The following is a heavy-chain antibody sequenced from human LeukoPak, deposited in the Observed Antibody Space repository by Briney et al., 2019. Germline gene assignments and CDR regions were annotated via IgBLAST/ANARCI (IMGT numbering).Heavy chain of an antibody. CDR1: GFTFISYS. D-gene: IGHD3-10*01. CDR2: ISSSSSSI. Sequence: PGGSLKLSCAASGFTFISYSMNWVRQAPGKGLEWVSSISSSSSSIYCADSVKGRFTISRDNAKNSLYLQMNSLRAEDTAMYYCARDRGYYDSGRYVPLDYWGQGTLVTVSS. J-gene: IGHJ4*02. V-gene: IGHV3-21*01. CDR3: ARDRGYYDSGRYVPLDY.